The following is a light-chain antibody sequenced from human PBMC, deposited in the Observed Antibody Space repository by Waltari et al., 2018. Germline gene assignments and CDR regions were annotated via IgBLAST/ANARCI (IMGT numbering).Light chain of an antibody. J-gene: IGLJ3*02. Sequence: QSALTQPASVSWSPGQSLTISCTGATSDLGGYNYVSWYQQHPGKAPKLMIYDVSSRPSGVSNRFSGSKSGNTASLTISGLQAEDEADYYCSSFTSSSTWVFGGGTKLTVL. CDR3: SSFTSSSTWV. V-gene: IGLV2-14*01. CDR1: TSDLGGYNY. CDR2: DVS.